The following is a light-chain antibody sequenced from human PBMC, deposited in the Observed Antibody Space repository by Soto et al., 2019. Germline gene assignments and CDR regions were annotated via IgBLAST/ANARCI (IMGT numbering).Light chain of an antibody. Sequence: QSVLTQPPSVSGAPGQRVTISCTGSSSNIGADYDVHWYQQLPGTAPKLLIYGNSNRPSGVPDRFSSSKSGTSASLAITGLQAEDEADYYCQSYDSSLSGYVVFGGGTKLTV. CDR3: QSYDSSLSGYVV. CDR2: GNS. J-gene: IGLJ2*01. CDR1: SSNIGADYD. V-gene: IGLV1-40*01.